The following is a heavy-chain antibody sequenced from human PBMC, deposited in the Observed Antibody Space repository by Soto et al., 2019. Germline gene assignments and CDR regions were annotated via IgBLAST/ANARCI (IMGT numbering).Heavy chain of an antibody. CDR1: GFTFSSYA. CDR3: ARGPDRTMIVVVIFQNYYYGMDV. J-gene: IGHJ6*02. CDR2: ISYDGSNK. D-gene: IGHD3-22*01. Sequence: QVQLVESGGGVVQPGRSLRLSCAASGFTFSSYAMHWVRQAPGKGLEWVAVISYDGSNKYYADSVKGRFTISRDNSKNTLYLQLNSLRAEDTAVYYCARGPDRTMIVVVIFQNYYYGMDVWGQGTTVTVSS. V-gene: IGHV3-30-3*01.